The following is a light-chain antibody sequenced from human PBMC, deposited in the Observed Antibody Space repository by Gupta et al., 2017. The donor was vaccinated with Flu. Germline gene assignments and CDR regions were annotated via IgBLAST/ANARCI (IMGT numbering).Light chain of an antibody. J-gene: IGKJ5*01. V-gene: IGKV3-15*01. CDR3: QQDNNWPAFT. CDR2: GAS. CDR1: QSVSSD. Sequence: EIVMTQSPATLSVSPGVRATLSCRASQSVSSDLAWYQQRPGQAPRLLIYGASTRDTGITARFSGRGCGKEFPLTISSRQSEDFAVYYCQQDNNWPAFTFGQGTPLEIK.